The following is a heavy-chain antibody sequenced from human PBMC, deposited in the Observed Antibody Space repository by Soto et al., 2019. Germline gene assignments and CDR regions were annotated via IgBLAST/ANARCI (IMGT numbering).Heavy chain of an antibody. CDR1: GGSISSSKW. Sequence: SETLSLTCAVSGGSISSSKWWRWVRHPPGKGLEWIGEIYHSGSTNYNPSLKSRVTISVDKSKNQFSLKLSSVTAADTAVHYCARVSGSYYYGMDVWGQGTTVTVSS. CDR3: ARVSGSYYYGMDV. V-gene: IGHV4-4*02. J-gene: IGHJ6*02. D-gene: IGHD1-26*01. CDR2: IYHSGST.